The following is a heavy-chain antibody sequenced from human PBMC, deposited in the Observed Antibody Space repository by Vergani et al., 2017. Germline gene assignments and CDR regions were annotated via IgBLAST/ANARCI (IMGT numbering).Heavy chain of an antibody. CDR3: TVVLLDDRYAFFDY. CDR2: ICSKTYGGTT. D-gene: IGHD2-2*01. J-gene: IGHJ4*02. V-gene: IGHV3-49*04. CDR1: GFPLGDYA. Sequence: EVHLVESGGGLVQPGRSLRLSCSGSGFPLGDYAMTWVRQAPGKGREWVAFICSKTYGGTTEYAESVKGRFSISRDDSKNIAYQQMNSLKAEDTAVYYYTVVLLDDRYAFFDYWGQGTLVTVSP.